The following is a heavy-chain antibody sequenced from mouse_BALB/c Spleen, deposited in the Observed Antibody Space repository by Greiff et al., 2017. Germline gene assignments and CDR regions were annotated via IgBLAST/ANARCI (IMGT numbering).Heavy chain of an antibody. CDR1: GFTFSSYA. J-gene: IGHJ3*01. V-gene: IGHV5-9-4*01. CDR3: AREYYGSRYPSFAY. CDR2: ISSGGSYT. Sequence: EVQRVESGGGLVKPGGSLKLSCAASGFTFSSYAMSWVRQSPEKRLEWVAEISSGGSYTYYPDTVTGRFTISRDNAKNTLYLEMSSLRSEDTAMYYCAREYYGSRYPSFAYWGQGTLVTVSA. D-gene: IGHD1-1*01.